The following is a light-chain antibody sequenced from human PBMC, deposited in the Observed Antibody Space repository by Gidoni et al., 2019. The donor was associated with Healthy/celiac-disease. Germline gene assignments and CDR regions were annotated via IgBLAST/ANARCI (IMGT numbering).Light chain of an antibody. CDR3: QQYGSSPLT. V-gene: IGKV3-20*01. CDR2: GAS. J-gene: IGKJ4*01. Sequence: EIVLPQSPGTLSLSPGESATLSCRASQRVSSSYLAWYQQKPGQAPRLLIYGASSRATGIPDRFSGSGSGTDFTLTISRLEPEEFAVYYCQQYGSSPLTFGGGTKVEIK. CDR1: QRVSSSY.